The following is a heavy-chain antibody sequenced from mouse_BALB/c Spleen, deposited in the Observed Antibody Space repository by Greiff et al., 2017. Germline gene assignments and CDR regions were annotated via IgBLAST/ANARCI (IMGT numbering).Heavy chain of an antibody. CDR2: ISYDGSN. D-gene: IGHD1-1*01. J-gene: IGHJ4*01. Sequence: EVQRVESGPGLVKPSQSLSLTCSVTGYSITSGYYWNWIRQFPGNKLEWMGYISYDGSNNYNPSLKNRISITRDTSKNQFFLKLNSVTTEDTATYYCAREGIHYGSSYAMDYWGQGTSVTVSS. CDR1: GYSITSGYY. CDR3: AREGIHYGSSYAMDY. V-gene: IGHV3-6*02.